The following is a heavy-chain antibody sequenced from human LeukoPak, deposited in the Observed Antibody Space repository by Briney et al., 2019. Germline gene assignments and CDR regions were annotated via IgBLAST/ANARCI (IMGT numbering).Heavy chain of an antibody. J-gene: IGHJ4*02. D-gene: IGHD6-19*01. CDR2: IFQSVST. CDR3: ARNNSNGFGF. CDR1: GYSISGGYY. V-gene: IGHV4-38-2*02. Sequence: SETLSLTCTVSGYSISGGYYWGWIRQPPGKGLEWIGTIFQSVSTYYNPSLKSRVTTSVDTSKNQFSLKLSSVTAADTAVYYCARNNSNGFGFWSQGTLVTVSS.